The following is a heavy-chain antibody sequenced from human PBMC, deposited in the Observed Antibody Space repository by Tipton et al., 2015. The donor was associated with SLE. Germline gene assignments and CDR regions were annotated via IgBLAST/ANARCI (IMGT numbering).Heavy chain of an antibody. V-gene: IGHV4-39*01. CDR2: LYYSGNT. D-gene: IGHD2-15*01. Sequence: LRLSCTVSGGSIRSSRHFWGWIRQPPGKGLEWIGVLYYSGNTYYNPSLKSPVTLSIDTSKNQFSLRLSSVTAADTGVYYCVKSVVVVSPRDYYYYMDVWGKGTTVTVSS. J-gene: IGHJ6*03. CDR3: VKSVVVVSPRDYYYYMDV. CDR1: GGSIRSSRHF.